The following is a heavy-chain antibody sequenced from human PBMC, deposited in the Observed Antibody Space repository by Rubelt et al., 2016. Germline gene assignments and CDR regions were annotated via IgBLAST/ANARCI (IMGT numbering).Heavy chain of an antibody. CDR3: ARVVGATTDY. Sequence: EVQLVESGGGLVQPGGSLRLSCAASGFTSSSYWMTWVRQAPGKGLEWVANIKEDGSEKYYVDSVKGRFTIARDNAKNSLYLQMNSLGAEDTAVYYCARVVGATTDYWGQGNLVTVSS. CDR2: IKEDGSEK. CDR1: GFTSSSYW. J-gene: IGHJ4*02. V-gene: IGHV3-7*05. D-gene: IGHD2-15*01.